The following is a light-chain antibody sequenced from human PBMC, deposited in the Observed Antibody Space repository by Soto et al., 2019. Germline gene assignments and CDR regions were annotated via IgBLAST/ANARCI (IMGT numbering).Light chain of an antibody. J-gene: IGLJ2*01. Sequence: QSVLTQPASVSGSPGQSISISCTGSSSDVGGYNYVSWYQHHPGKAPKLMIYDVSNRPSGVSNRFSGSRSGNTASLTISGLQAEDAADYYCSSYTSSSTVVFGGGTKLTVL. V-gene: IGLV2-14*03. CDR2: DVS. CDR3: SSYTSSSTVV. CDR1: SSDVGGYNY.